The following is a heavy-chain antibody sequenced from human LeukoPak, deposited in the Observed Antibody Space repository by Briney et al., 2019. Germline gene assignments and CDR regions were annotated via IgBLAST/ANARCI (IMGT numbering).Heavy chain of an antibody. Sequence: GGSLRLSCAPSGFSFSNSWMSWVRQVPGRGLEWVANINPDGSAKYYVDSVKGRFTISRDNAKNSLYLQMNNLVAEDMAIYYCAREEYYHFEYWGQGTPVTVSS. CDR3: AREEYYHFEY. CDR1: GFSFSNSW. J-gene: IGHJ4*02. CDR2: INPDGSAK. D-gene: IGHD3-16*01. V-gene: IGHV3-7*01.